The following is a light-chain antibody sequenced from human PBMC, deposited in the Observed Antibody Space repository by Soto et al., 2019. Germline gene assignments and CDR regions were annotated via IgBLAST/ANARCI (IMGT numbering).Light chain of an antibody. V-gene: IGLV2-14*01. CDR2: EVS. Sequence: QSALTQPASVSGSPGQPITISCTGTSSDVGGYNYVSWYQHHPGKAPKLMIYEVSNRPSGVSNRFSGSKSGNTASLTISGLQAEDEADYYCSSYRNSNTPVVFGGGTKLTVL. CDR1: SSDVGGYNY. J-gene: IGLJ2*01. CDR3: SSYRNSNTPVV.